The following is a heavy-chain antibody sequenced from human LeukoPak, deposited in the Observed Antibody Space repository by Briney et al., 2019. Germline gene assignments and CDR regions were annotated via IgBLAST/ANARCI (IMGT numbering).Heavy chain of an antibody. V-gene: IGHV5-51*01. CDR1: GYTFTNYW. CDR3: ARQGCSGGSCYSDY. Sequence: GESLKISCKGSGYTFTNYWIGWVRQMPGKGLEWMGIIYPGDSDTTYSPSSQGQVTISADKSIGTAYLQWSSLKASDTAMYYCARQGCSGGSCYSDYWGQGTLVTVSS. CDR2: IYPGDSDT. J-gene: IGHJ4*02. D-gene: IGHD2-15*01.